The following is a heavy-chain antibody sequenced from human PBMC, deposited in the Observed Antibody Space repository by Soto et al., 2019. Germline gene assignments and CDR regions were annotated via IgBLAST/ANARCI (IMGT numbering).Heavy chain of an antibody. J-gene: IGHJ5*02. CDR3: ARYYDFWSGPTGFDP. Sequence: PGGSLRLSCAASGFTFSSYWMSWVRQAPGKGLEWVANIKQDGSEKYYVDSVKGRFTISRDNAKNSLYLQMNSLRAEDTAVYYCARYYDFWSGPTGFDPWGQGTLVTVSS. D-gene: IGHD3-3*01. CDR1: GFTFSSYW. V-gene: IGHV3-7*01. CDR2: IKQDGSEK.